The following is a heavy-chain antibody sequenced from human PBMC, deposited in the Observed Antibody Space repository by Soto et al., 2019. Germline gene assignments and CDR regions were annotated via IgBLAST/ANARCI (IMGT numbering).Heavy chain of an antibody. CDR1: GFIFRSSG. CDR3: AKAWINTWSFDY. CDR2: ISHDGSSK. J-gene: IGHJ4*02. Sequence: QVQVVESGGGVVQPGRSLRLSCAASGFIFRSSGMHWVRQAPGKGLEWVAAISHDGSSKSYGDYVKGRLTISRDTSTTTLYLQMDSLCAEDTAVYYCAKAWINTWSFDYWGPGALVTVSS. D-gene: IGHD2-2*03. V-gene: IGHV3-30*18.